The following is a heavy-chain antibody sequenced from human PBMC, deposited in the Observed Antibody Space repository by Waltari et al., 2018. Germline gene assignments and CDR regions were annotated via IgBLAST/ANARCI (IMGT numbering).Heavy chain of an antibody. CDR1: GFSLSTSGVG. CDR2: IYWNDDK. J-gene: IGHJ4*02. D-gene: IGHD3-10*01. CDR3: AHRRWSYYGSGSYYNDEFDY. V-gene: IGHV2-5*01. Sequence: QITLKESGPTLVKPTQTLTLTSTFSGFSLSTSGVGVGWFRQPPGTALEWLALIYWNDDKRYSPSLKSRLTITKDTSKNQVVLTMTNMDPVDTATYYCAHRRWSYYGSGSYYNDEFDYWGQGTLVTVSS.